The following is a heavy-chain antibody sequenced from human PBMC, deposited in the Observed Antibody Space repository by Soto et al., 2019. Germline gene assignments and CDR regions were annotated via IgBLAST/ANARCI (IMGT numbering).Heavy chain of an antibody. CDR1: GFSLTTNGVG. J-gene: IGHJ4*02. CDR2: IYWDDSK. CDR3: EKEGGGDYILSD. D-gene: IGHD2-21*02. V-gene: IGHV2-5*02. Sequence: QVTLKESGPTLVKPTQTLTLTCTFSGFSLTTNGVGVGWIRQPPGKALEWLALIYWDDSKEYSASLNSRLTITNDTSRNLVGLTMTNMDPVDTVTYYYEKEGGGDYILSDWGPGTLVTVSS.